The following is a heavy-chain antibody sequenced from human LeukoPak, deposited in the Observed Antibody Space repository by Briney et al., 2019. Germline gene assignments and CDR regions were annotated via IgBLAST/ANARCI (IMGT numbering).Heavy chain of an antibody. J-gene: IGHJ4*02. CDR3: ARRAGAYSHPYDY. Sequence: GGSLRLSCAASGFTFSSFVMSWVRQAPGKGLEWVSFIYSDNTHYSDSVKGRFTISRDNSKNTLYLQMNSLRAEDTAVYYCARRAGAYSHPYDYWGQGTLVTVSS. D-gene: IGHD4/OR15-4a*01. V-gene: IGHV3-53*01. CDR2: IYSDNT. CDR1: GFTFSSFV.